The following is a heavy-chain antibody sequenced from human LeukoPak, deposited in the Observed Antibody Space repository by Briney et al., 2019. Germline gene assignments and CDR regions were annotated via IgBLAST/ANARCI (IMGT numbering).Heavy chain of an antibody. Sequence: ASVTVSFKASGYTFTSYGISWVRQARGQGVAGVGWMSAYNGNTNYAQKLQGRVTMTTDTSTSTAYMELRSLRSDDTAVYYCARRRVLRYFDWLLDFDYWGQGTLVTVSS. CDR2: MSAYNGNT. J-gene: IGHJ4*02. CDR3: ARRRVLRYFDWLLDFDY. CDR1: GYTFTSYG. D-gene: IGHD3-9*01. V-gene: IGHV1-18*01.